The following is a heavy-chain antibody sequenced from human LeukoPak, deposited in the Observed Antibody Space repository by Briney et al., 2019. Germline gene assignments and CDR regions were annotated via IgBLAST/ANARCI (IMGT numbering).Heavy chain of an antibody. CDR1: GGSISSYY. V-gene: IGHV4-59*01. Sequence: SETLSLTCTVSGGSISSYYWSWIRQPPGKGLEWIGYIYYSGSTNYNPSLKSRVTISVDTSKNQFSLKLSSVTAADTAVYYCARDHRYYYGSGSYYQDYWGQGTLVTVSS. D-gene: IGHD3-10*01. CDR3: ARDHRYYYGSGSYYQDY. J-gene: IGHJ4*02. CDR2: IYYSGST.